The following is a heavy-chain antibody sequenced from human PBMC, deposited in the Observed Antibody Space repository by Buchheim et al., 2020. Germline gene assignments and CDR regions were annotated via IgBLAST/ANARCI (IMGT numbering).Heavy chain of an antibody. D-gene: IGHD2-21*01. V-gene: IGHV3-33*01. CDR3: ARDPGSPSIGVIGPAYHYGMDV. CDR1: GVTFSNYG. CDR2: IWYDASNK. J-gene: IGHJ6*02. Sequence: QVQLVESGGGVVQPGGSLRLSCAASGVTFSNYGMQWVRQAPDKGLEWVAVIWYDASNKYYAESVKGRFTISRDNSKNTLYLQMNSLRGEDTAVYYCARDPGSPSIGVIGPAYHYGMDVWGQGTT.